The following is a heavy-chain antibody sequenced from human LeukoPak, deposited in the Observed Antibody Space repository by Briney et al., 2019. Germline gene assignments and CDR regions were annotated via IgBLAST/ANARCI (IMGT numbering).Heavy chain of an antibody. CDR1: GFTFSSYA. CDR3: AKDQGPMVRGGFLY. J-gene: IGHJ4*02. CDR2: ISGSGGST. V-gene: IGHV3-23*01. D-gene: IGHD3-10*01. Sequence: PGGSLRLSCAASGFTFSSYAMSWVRQAPGKGLEWVSAISGSGGSTYYADSVKGRFTISRDNSKNTLYLQMNSLRAEDTAVSYCAKDQGPMVRGGFLYCGQGPLVPVSS.